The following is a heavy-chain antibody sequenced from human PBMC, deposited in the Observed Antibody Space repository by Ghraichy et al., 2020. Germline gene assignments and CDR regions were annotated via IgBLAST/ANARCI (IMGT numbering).Heavy chain of an antibody. D-gene: IGHD2-21*02. J-gene: IGHJ3*02. V-gene: IGHV1-69*13. CDR2: IIPIFGTA. CDR3: ASQIDIVVVTEPRVAFDI. Sequence: SVKVSCKASGGTFSSYAISWVRQAPGQGLEWMGGIIPIFGTANYAQKFQGRVTITADESTSTAYMELSSLRSEDTAVYYCASQIDIVVVTEPRVAFDIWGQGTMVTVSS. CDR1: GGTFSSYA.